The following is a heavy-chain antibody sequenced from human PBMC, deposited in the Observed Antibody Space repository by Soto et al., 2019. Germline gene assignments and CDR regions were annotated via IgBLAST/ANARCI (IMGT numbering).Heavy chain of an antibody. J-gene: IGHJ6*02. CDR3: ARGQVGATRAYYYYGMDV. D-gene: IGHD1-26*01. CDR1: GYTFTSYD. CDR2: MNPIRGTA. Sequence: ASVKVSCKTSGYTFTSYDINWVRQATGQGPEWMEWMNPIRGTAYYAQKFQGRVTMTTDVTTSTAYMELSSLRSEDTAVYYCARGQVGATRAYYYYGMDVWGQGTTVTVSS. V-gene: IGHV1-8*02.